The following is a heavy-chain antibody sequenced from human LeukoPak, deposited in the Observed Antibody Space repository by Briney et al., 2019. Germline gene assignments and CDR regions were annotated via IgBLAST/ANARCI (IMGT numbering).Heavy chain of an antibody. CDR1: GNYW. V-gene: IGHV3-74*01. D-gene: IGHD2-2*01. J-gene: IGHJ4*02. CDR3: VSFYETY. CDR2: INGDGSWT. Sequence: PGGSLRLSCAASGNYWKHWVRQAPGKGLVWVSHINGDGSWTTYADSVKGRFTISKDNAKNTVYLQMNNLRAEDTAVYYCVSFYETYWGRGTLVTVPS.